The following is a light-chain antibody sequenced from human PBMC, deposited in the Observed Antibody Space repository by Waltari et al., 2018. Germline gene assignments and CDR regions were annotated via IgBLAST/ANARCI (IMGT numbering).Light chain of an antibody. CDR2: DAS. CDR1: QSVGRY. CDR3: QKYVSLPAT. V-gene: IGKV3-20*01. J-gene: IGKJ1*01. Sequence: EIVLTQSPATLSLSPGERATLSCRASQSVGRYLAWYQQKPGQAPRLLIYDASIRATGIPDRFSGSGCGTDFSLTISRLEPEDFAVYYCQKYVSLPATFGQGTKVEIK.